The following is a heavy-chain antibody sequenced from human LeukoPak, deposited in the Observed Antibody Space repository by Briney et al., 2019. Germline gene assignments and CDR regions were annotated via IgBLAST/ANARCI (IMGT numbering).Heavy chain of an antibody. CDR2: ISSSSSYI. V-gene: IGHV3-21*04. Sequence: GGSLRLSCAASGFTFSSYSMNWVRQAPGKGLEWVSSISSSSSYIYYADSVKGRFTISRDNAKNSLYLQMNSLRAEDTAVYYCAKVGRCSGGSCYSGRSISYFDYWGQGTLVTVSS. CDR1: GFTFSSYS. CDR3: AKVGRCSGGSCYSGRSISYFDY. J-gene: IGHJ4*02. D-gene: IGHD2-15*01.